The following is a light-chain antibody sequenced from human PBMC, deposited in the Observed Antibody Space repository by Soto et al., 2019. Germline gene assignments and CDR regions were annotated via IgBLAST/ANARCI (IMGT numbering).Light chain of an antibody. J-gene: IGKJ1*01. CDR1: QSISSW. CDR3: QQYNSYSWT. V-gene: IGKV1-5*03. Sequence: TLSASVGDRVTITCRASQSISSWLAWYQQKPGKAPKLLIYKASSLESGVPSRFSGSGSGTEFTLTISSLQPDDFATYYCQQYNSYSWTFGQGTKVDIK. CDR2: KAS.